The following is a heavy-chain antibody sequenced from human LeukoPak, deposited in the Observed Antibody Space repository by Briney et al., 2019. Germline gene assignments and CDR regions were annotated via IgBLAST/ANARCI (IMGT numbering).Heavy chain of an antibody. CDR3: ARNDFWSGYRMDV. V-gene: IGHV4-59*01. CDR2: IYYSGST. D-gene: IGHD3-3*01. Sequence: SETLSLTCTVSGGSISSYYWSWIRQPPGKGLEWIGYIYYSGSTNYNPSLKSRVTISVDTSKNQFSLKLSSVAAADTAVYYCARNDFWSGYRMDVWGKGTTVTVSS. CDR1: GGSISSYY. J-gene: IGHJ6*04.